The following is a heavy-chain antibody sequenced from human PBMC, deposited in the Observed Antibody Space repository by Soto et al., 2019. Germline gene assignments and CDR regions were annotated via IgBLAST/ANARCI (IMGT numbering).Heavy chain of an antibody. Sequence: PSRALSLTCVLSGDSVSSNGACWNWIRQSPSRGLQWLGRIYYRSKWFHDYAASVESRMAINPDTSRNQFSLQLNYVTTEDTAVYYCARVHCSAGTCLDGLDFWGQGTTVTVSS. CDR3: ARVHCSAGTCLDGLDF. CDR2: IYYRSKWFH. CDR1: GDSVSSNGAC. D-gene: IGHD2-15*01. V-gene: IGHV6-1*01. J-gene: IGHJ6*02.